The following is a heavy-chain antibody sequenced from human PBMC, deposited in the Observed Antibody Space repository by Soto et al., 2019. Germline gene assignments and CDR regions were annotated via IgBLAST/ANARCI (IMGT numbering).Heavy chain of an antibody. CDR2: VYDDGSA. J-gene: IGHJ4*02. V-gene: IGHV3-66*01. D-gene: IGHD1-26*01. CDR1: GFTVRNNY. Sequence: PGGSLRLSCAASGFTVRNNYMSWVRQAPGKGLEWVSGVYDDGSAYYAGSVKGRFTISRDNSKNTLYLQMNSLRAEDTAVYYCAGGTSYFDYCGQGTLVTVSS. CDR3: AGGTSYFDY.